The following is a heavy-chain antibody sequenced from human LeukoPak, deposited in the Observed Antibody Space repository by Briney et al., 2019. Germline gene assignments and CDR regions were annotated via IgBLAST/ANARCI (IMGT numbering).Heavy chain of an antibody. CDR2: ISGNGGIT. CDR1: GFTFSSFA. V-gene: IGHV3-23*01. D-gene: IGHD2-21*02. J-gene: IGHJ4*02. CDR3: AREELYCGGDCYSHFDY. Sequence: GGSLRLSCAASGFTFSSFAMGWVRQAPGKGLEWVSAISGNGGITYYADSVKGRFTISRDNSKNTLYLQMNSLRAEDTAVYYCAREELYCGGDCYSHFDYWGQGTLVTVSS.